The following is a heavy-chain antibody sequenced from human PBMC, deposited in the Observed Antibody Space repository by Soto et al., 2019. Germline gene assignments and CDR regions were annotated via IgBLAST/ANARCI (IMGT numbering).Heavy chain of an antibody. CDR1: GFTFSSYS. V-gene: IGHV3-21*01. D-gene: IGHD3-3*01. J-gene: IGHJ4*02. Sequence: GGSLRLSCAASGFTFSSYSMNWVRQAPGKGLEWVSSISSSSSYIYYADSVKGRFTISRDNAKNSLYLQMNSLRAEDTAVYYCARDPTIFGVVHPVYWGQGTLVTVSS. CDR2: ISSSSSYI. CDR3: ARDPTIFGVVHPVY.